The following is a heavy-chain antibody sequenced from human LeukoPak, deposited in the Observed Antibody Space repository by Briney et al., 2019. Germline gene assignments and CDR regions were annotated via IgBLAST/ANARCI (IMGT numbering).Heavy chain of an antibody. Sequence: VSVKVSCKASGYTITSYGISWVRQAPGQGLEWMGWISVYNGNTNYAQNFQGRVTMTTEISTTTAYMELRSLRSDDTAVYYCARFRTTDYGDVVTGRYYYRGMDVWGQGTTVIVSS. V-gene: IGHV1-18*04. J-gene: IGHJ6*02. CDR1: GYTITSYG. D-gene: IGHD4-17*01. CDR2: ISVYNGNT. CDR3: ARFRTTDYGDVVTGRYYYRGMDV.